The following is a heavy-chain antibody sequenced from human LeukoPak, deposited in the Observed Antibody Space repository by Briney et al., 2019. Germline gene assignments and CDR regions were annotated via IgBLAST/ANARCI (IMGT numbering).Heavy chain of an antibody. J-gene: IGHJ3*02. D-gene: IGHD2-2*01. CDR1: GGSFSGYY. CDR3: ARVDCSSTSCPAGNAFDI. Sequence: PSETLSLTCAVYGGSFSGYYWSWIRQPPGKGLEWIGEINHSGSTNYNPSLKSRVTISVDTSKNQFSLKLSSVTAADTAVYYCARVDCSSTSCPAGNAFDIWGQGTMVTVSS. V-gene: IGHV4-34*01. CDR2: INHSGST.